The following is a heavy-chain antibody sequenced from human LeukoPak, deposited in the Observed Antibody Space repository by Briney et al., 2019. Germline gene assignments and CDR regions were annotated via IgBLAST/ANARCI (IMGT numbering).Heavy chain of an antibody. Sequence: GGSLRLSCAASGFTFSSYAMSWVRQAPGKGLEWVSYISSSGSTIYYADSVKGRFTISRDNAKNSLYLQMNSLRAEDTAVYYCAKDSITMVRGVFEWGQGTLVTVSS. CDR1: GFTFSSYA. CDR3: AKDSITMVRGVFE. D-gene: IGHD3-10*01. V-gene: IGHV3-48*04. J-gene: IGHJ4*02. CDR2: ISSSGSTI.